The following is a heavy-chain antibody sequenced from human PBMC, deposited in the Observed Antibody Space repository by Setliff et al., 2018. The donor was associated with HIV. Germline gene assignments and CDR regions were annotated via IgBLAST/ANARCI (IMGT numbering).Heavy chain of an antibody. CDR2: IYTSGST. J-gene: IGHJ4*02. CDR1: GASISSGSFY. Sequence: SETLSLTCTVSGASISSGSFYWGWIRQPAGKGLEWTGHIYTSGSTNYNPSLQSRVTMSIDTSKNQFSLRLSSVTAADTAVYYCARCRAGGYSAYEIWGQGTLVTVSS. D-gene: IGHD5-12*01. CDR3: ARCRAGGYSAYEI. V-gene: IGHV4-61*09.